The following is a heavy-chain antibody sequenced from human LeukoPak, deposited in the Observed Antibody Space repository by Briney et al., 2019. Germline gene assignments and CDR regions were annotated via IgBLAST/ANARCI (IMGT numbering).Heavy chain of an antibody. D-gene: IGHD1-26*01. CDR3: ARHRSGSPVSAFDI. CDR1: GYSITMGNY. Sequence: PSETLSLTCAVSGYSITMGNYWGGIRQPPGKGREGIGSIYHSGSTYYNPSLKSRVTISVDTSKNQFSLKLSSVTAADTAVYYCARHRSGSPVSAFDIWGQGTMVTVSS. CDR2: IYHSGST. J-gene: IGHJ3*02. V-gene: IGHV4-38-2*01.